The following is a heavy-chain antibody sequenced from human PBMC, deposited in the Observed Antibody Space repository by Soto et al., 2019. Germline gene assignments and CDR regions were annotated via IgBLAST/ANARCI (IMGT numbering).Heavy chain of an antibody. Sequence: ASVKVSCKASGYTFTTYGIHWVRQAPGQRLEWMGWMNVGSGHTKNSQIFQGRGTFTTDTSANTVYMELTSLRSEDTAVYYCARYDTAGYFDSWGQGTLVTVSS. V-gene: IGHV1-3*01. CDR1: GYTFTTYG. D-gene: IGHD3-22*01. CDR3: ARYDTAGYFDS. CDR2: MNVGSGHT. J-gene: IGHJ4*02.